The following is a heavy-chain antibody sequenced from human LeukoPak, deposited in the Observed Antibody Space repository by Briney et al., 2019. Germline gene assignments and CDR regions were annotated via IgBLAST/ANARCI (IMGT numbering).Heavy chain of an antibody. Sequence: GGSLRLSCAASGFTFNNYAMTWVRQAPGKGLEWVSTISTSGDSTYYADSVKGRFTISRDNSKNTLYLQMNSLTAEDTALHYCARVRYCSSTSCFLDYWGQGTLVTVSS. CDR3: ARVRYCSSTSCFLDY. J-gene: IGHJ4*02. CDR2: ISTSGDST. D-gene: IGHD2-2*01. V-gene: IGHV3-23*01. CDR1: GFTFNNYA.